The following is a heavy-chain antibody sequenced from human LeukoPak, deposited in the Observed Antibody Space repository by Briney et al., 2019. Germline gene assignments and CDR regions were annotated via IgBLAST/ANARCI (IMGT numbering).Heavy chain of an antibody. CDR1: GGSISSSSYY. Sequence: ETLSLTCTVSGGSISSSSYYWGWIRQPPGKGLEWVSVIYSGGSTYYADSVKGRFTISRDNSKNTLYLQMNNLRAEDTAVYYCASCNGGNSYAFDIWGQGTMVTVSS. J-gene: IGHJ3*02. CDR2: IYSGGST. CDR3: ASCNGGNSYAFDI. D-gene: IGHD4-23*01. V-gene: IGHV3-66*02.